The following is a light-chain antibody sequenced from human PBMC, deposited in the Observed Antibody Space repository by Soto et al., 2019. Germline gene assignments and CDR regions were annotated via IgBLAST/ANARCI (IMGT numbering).Light chain of an antibody. J-gene: IGLJ1*01. CDR1: SSDVGGYNY. Sequence: QSALTQPASVSGSPGQSITISCTETSSDVGGYNYVSWYQQHPGKAPKLMIYEVTNRPSGVSNRFSASKSGNTAYLTISGLQAEDEADYYCNSYTTTYTLVFGTGTKVTVL. V-gene: IGLV2-14*01. CDR2: EVT. CDR3: NSYTTTYTLV.